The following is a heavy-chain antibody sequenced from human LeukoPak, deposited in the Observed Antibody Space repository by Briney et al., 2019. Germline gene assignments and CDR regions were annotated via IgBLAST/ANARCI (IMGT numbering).Heavy chain of an antibody. Sequence: SETLSLTCTVSGGSTSSYYWSWIRQPPGKGLEWIGYIYYSGSTNYNPSLKSRVTISVDTSKNQFSLKLSSVTAADTAVYYCARGTPRVYAFDIWGQGTMVTVSS. CDR1: GGSTSSYY. D-gene: IGHD3-10*01. CDR3: ARGTPRVYAFDI. CDR2: IYYSGST. V-gene: IGHV4-59*01. J-gene: IGHJ3*02.